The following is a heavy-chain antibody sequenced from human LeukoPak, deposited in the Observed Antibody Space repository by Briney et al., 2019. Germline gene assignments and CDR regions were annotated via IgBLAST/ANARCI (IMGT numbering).Heavy chain of an antibody. D-gene: IGHD3-22*01. CDR2: ISWNGGTI. Sequence: PGGSLRLSCAASGFTFDDYAMHWVRQTPGKGLERVSGISWNGGTIGYVDSVKGRFTISRDNAKNSLYLQMNSLRAEDTALYYCAKDYDSSGYTSFDYWGQGTLVTVSS. CDR1: GFTFDDYA. V-gene: IGHV3-9*01. CDR3: AKDYDSSGYTSFDY. J-gene: IGHJ4*02.